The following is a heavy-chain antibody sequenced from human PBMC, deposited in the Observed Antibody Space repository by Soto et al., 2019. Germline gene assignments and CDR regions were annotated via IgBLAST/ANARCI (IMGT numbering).Heavy chain of an antibody. CDR1: GHLFNNHW. V-gene: IGHV5-51*01. CDR3: ARGYFDSGHGYDL. CDR2: IFTRDSET. J-gene: IGHJ5*02. D-gene: IGHD3-10*01. Sequence: PGASLKISCKGPGHLFNNHWIGWVRQTPGKGLEWMGLIFTRDSETKTSPSFQGHVSFSVDNSINTVYLQWNSLKTTDTGIYFCARGYFDSGHGYDLWGQGTLVTAPQ.